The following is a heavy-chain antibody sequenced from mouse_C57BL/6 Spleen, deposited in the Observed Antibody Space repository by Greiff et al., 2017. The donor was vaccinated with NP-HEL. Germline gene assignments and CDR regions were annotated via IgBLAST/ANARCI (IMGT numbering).Heavy chain of an antibody. Sequence: EVQLVESGPGLVKPSQSLSFTCSVTGYSITSGYYWNWIRQFPGNKLEWMGYISYDGSNNYNPSPKNRISITRDPSKNQFFLKLNSVTTEDTATYYCARDQLKLRGLDYRGQGTSLTVSS. CDR2: ISYDGSN. V-gene: IGHV3-6*01. J-gene: IGHJ2*02. CDR3: ARDQLKLRGLDY. D-gene: IGHD3-2*02. CDR1: GYSITSGYY.